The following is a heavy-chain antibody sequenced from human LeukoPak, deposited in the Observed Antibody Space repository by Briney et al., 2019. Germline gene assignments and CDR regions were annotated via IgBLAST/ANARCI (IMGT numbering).Heavy chain of an antibody. CDR3: ARDIVSRASSWYVLYYYYYMDV. CDR1: GFTFSSYW. CDR2: IKQDGSEK. J-gene: IGHJ6*03. V-gene: IGHV3-7*01. Sequence: GGSLRLSCAASGFTFSSYWMHWVRQAPGKGLEWVANIKQDGSEKYYVDSVKGRFTISRDNAKNSLYLQMNSLRAEDTAVYYCARDIVSRASSWYVLYYYYYMDVWGKGTTVTVSS. D-gene: IGHD6-13*01.